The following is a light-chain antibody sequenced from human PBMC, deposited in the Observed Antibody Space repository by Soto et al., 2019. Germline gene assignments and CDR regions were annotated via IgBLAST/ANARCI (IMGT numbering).Light chain of an antibody. CDR3: QQSYRSPWP. V-gene: IGKV1-39*01. J-gene: IGKJ1*01. CDR1: QTINKY. CDR2: AAS. Sequence: DIHLTQSPSSLSASVGDSVTITCRSSQTINKYLNWYQHRPGKAPKLLIYAASSLQTGVPTRFSGAAAWPFFTLTISNLQLEDVPSSYCQQSYRSPWPFGRGTKVQI.